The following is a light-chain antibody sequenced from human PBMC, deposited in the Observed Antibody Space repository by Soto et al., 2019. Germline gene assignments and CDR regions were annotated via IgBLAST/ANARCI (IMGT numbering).Light chain of an antibody. J-gene: IGKJ2*01. CDR3: LQHSDYPFT. CDR2: SAS. Sequence: DIQMTQSPSSLSAYVGDRVIITCRARQGIRDALGWYQQNPGKVPKRLIYSASSLQNGVPSRFSGSGSETVFTLTISSLQPEDFATYFCLQHSDYPFTFGQGTRLEI. CDR1: QGIRDA. V-gene: IGKV1-17*01.